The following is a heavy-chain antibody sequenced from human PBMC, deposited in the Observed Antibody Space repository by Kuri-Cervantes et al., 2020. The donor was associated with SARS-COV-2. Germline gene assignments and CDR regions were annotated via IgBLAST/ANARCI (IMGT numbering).Heavy chain of an antibody. Sequence: SETLSLTCTVSGGSISSYYWSWIRQPPGQGLEWLGYIYYSGSTKYNPSLESRVTTSLDTSRNQFSLKLSSVTAADSAVYYCARSGYYSRGVTYYYMDVWDKGTTVTVSS. V-gene: IGHV4-59*12. CDR3: ARSGYYSRGVTYYYMDV. CDR1: GGSISSYY. J-gene: IGHJ6*03. CDR2: IYYSGST. D-gene: IGHD3-22*01.